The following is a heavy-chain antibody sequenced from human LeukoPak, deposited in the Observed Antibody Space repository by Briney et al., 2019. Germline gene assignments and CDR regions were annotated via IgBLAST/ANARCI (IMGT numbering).Heavy chain of an antibody. D-gene: IGHD2-2*01. CDR1: GGSFSGYY. CDR3: AREAGYCSSTSCYRGEALDY. CDR2: INHSGST. V-gene: IGHV4-34*01. Sequence: PSETLSLTCAGYGGSFSGYYWSWIRQPPGKGLEWIGEINHSGSTNYNPSLKSRVTISVDTSKNQFSLKLSSVTAADTAVYYCAREAGYCSSTSCYRGEALDYWGQGTLVTVSS. J-gene: IGHJ4*02.